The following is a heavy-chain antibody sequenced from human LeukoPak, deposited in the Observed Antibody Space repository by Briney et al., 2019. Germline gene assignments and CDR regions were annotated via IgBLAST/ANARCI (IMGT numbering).Heavy chain of an antibody. Sequence: GGSLRLSCAVSGITLSNYGMSWVRQAPGKGLEWVAGIGGSGGVTNYADSVKGRFTISRDSAKNTLYLQMNSLRAGDTAVCFCAKRGVVIRVILVGFHKEAYYFDSWGQGAPVTVSS. CDR2: IGGSGGVT. CDR1: GITLSNYG. D-gene: IGHD3-10*01. CDR3: AKRGVVIRVILVGFHKEAYYFDS. J-gene: IGHJ4*02. V-gene: IGHV3-23*01.